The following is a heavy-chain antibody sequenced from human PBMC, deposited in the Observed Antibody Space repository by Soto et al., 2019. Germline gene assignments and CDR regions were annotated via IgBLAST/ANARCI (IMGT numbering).Heavy chain of an antibody. CDR2: IIPIFGTA. V-gene: IGHV1-69*12. D-gene: IGHD3-10*01. CDR1: GGTFSSYA. Sequence: QVQLVQSGAEVKKPGSSVKVSCKASGGTFSSYAISWVRQAPGQGLEWMGGIIPIFGTANYAQKFQGIVTVAAREPASRADMAWSRVRSEDTALYYCDAVVDGEVLLWCGDPVWFDPSRHGSLVTFS. J-gene: IGHJ5*02. CDR3: DAVVDGEVLLWCGDPVWFDP.